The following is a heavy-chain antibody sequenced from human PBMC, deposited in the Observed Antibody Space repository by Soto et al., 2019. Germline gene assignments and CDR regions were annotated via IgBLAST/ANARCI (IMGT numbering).Heavy chain of an antibody. CDR3: AKDPAAIPRGAFDI. Sequence: EVQLLESGGGLVKPGGSLRLSCAASGFTFSSYAMSWVRQAPGKGLEWVSAISGSGGSTDYAESVKGRFTISRDNSKNTVYLQMNSLRAEDTAFYYCAKDPAAIPRGAFDIWGQGTLVTVSS. CDR1: GFTFSSYA. V-gene: IGHV3-23*01. CDR2: ISGSGGST. J-gene: IGHJ3*02. D-gene: IGHD2-2*01.